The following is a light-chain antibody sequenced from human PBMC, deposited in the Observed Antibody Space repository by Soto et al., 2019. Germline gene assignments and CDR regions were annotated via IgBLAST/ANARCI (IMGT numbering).Light chain of an antibody. CDR2: GAS. Sequence: EIVLTQSQATLSLSQGERATLSCWASQSVSTYLAWYQQKPGQAPRLLIYGASNRATGIPDRFSGGGSGTFFPLTISILDPEFAAVYYCQQYSSSGTFGQGTKGEIK. V-gene: IGKV3-20*01. J-gene: IGKJ1*01. CDR3: QQYSSSGT. CDR1: QSVSTY.